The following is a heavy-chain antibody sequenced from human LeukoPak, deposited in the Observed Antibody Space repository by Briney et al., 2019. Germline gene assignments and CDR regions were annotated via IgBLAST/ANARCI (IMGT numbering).Heavy chain of an antibody. CDR1: GFTFSSYS. Sequence: GGSLRLSCAASGFTFSSYSMNWVRQAPGKGLEWVSSISSSSSYIYYADSVKGRFTISRDNAKNSLYLQVNSLRAEDTAVYYCARWLYGSGSYSFDYWGQGTLVTVSS. CDR2: ISSSSSYI. CDR3: ARWLYGSGSYSFDY. V-gene: IGHV3-21*01. D-gene: IGHD3-10*01. J-gene: IGHJ4*02.